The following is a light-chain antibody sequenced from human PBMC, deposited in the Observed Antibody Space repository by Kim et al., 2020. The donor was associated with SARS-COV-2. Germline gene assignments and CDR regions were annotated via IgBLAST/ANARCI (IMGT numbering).Light chain of an antibody. CDR2: AAS. Sequence: GDRVTITCRASQGIGRFLAWYQQKPGKAPKLLIYAASSLQSGVPSRFSGSGSGTEFTLTISSLQAGDFATYYCQQLNDYPITFGQGTRLEIK. CDR3: QQLNDYPIT. V-gene: IGKV1-9*01. J-gene: IGKJ5*01. CDR1: QGIGRF.